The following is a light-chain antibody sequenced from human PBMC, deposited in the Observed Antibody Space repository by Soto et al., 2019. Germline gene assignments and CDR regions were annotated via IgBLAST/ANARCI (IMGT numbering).Light chain of an antibody. CDR2: ADD. V-gene: IGLV3-21*02. Sequence: SYELTQPPSVSVAPGQTARITCGGNNIGSKSVHWYQQKPGQAPVLVVYADDDRPSGIPERISGSNSGNTATLTISRVEAGEEADYYCQLWDSTRDHHVFGSGTKLTVL. J-gene: IGLJ1*01. CDR3: QLWDSTRDHHV. CDR1: NIGSKS.